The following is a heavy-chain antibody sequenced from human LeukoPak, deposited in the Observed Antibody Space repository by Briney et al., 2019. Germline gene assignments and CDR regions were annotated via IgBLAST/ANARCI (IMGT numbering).Heavy chain of an antibody. Sequence: SETLSLTCTVSGGSISSTYYYWGWIRQPPGKGLEWIGSFYDGGSTYYNPSLKSRVTISVDTSKNQFSLELSSVTAADTAVYYCVRQGSGPDYWGQGTLVTVSS. CDR1: GGSISSTYYY. CDR3: VRQGSGPDY. CDR2: FYDGGST. V-gene: IGHV4-39*01. J-gene: IGHJ4*02. D-gene: IGHD5-12*01.